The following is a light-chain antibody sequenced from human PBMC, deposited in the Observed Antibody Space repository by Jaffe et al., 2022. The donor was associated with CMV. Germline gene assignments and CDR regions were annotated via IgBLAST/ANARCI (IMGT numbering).Light chain of an antibody. V-gene: IGKV1-5*03. CDR1: QSVENW. CDR3: QHYSNYPIT. CDR2: KAS. J-gene: IGKJ5*01. Sequence: DIQMTQSPSTLSAYVGDRVTITCRASQSVENWLAWYQQRPGEAPKLLIQKASNLESGVPSRFSGSGFGTDFTLTISSLQPDDIATYHCQHYSNYPITFGQGTRLEIK.